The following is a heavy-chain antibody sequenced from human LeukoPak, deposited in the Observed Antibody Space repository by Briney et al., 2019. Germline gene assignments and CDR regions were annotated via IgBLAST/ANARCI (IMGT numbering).Heavy chain of an antibody. CDR1: GFTFSSYW. D-gene: IGHD3-3*01. CDR2: INTDGSST. Sequence: PGGSLRLSCAASGFTFSSYWMHWVRQAPGKGLVWVSRINTDGSSTSYADSVKGRFTISRDNAKNTLYLQMNSLRAEDTAVYYCARADFWSGYRYFDYWGQGTLVTVSS. J-gene: IGHJ4*02. CDR3: ARADFWSGYRYFDY. V-gene: IGHV3-74*01.